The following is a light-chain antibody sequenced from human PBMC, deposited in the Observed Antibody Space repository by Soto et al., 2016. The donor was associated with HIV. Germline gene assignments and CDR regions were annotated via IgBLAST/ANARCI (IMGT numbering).Light chain of an antibody. CDR2: ATS. J-gene: IGKJ2*01. V-gene: IGKV1-6*01. Sequence: IQMTQSPSNLSASVGDRVTITCRASQGIKNELGWYQQKPGKAPKLLIYATSSLGGGVPSRFSGSGSGTDFTLTISSLQPEDSASYFCLQDYDRPYTFGQGPRCRSN. CDR1: QGIKNE. CDR3: LQDYDRPYT.